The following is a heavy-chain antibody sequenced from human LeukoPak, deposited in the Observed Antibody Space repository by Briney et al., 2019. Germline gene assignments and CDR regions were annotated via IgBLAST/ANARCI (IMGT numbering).Heavy chain of an antibody. Sequence: SETLSLTCTVSGDSISSYYWSWIRQPPGKGLEWIGYIYYSGNTNYNPSLKSQVTISVDTSKNQFSLKVSSVTAADTALYYCARVRPFDYWGQGTLVTVSS. CDR2: IYYSGNT. J-gene: IGHJ4*02. CDR3: ARVRPFDY. V-gene: IGHV4-59*01. CDR1: GDSISSYY.